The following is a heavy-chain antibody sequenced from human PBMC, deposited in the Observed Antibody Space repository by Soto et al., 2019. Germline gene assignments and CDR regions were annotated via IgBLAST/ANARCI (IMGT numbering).Heavy chain of an antibody. CDR2: IIPIFNSA. D-gene: IGHD3-3*01. Sequence: QVQLVQSGVEVKKPGSSVKVSCKASGGTFSTYAINWVRQAPGQGLEWMGGIIPIFNSANYAQKFQGRVTIIADRSTSTAYMELSSLRSEDTAVYYCPATIYSDSYYYGMDVWGQGTTVTVSS. CDR1: GGTFSTYA. V-gene: IGHV1-69*06. CDR3: PATIYSDSYYYGMDV. J-gene: IGHJ6*02.